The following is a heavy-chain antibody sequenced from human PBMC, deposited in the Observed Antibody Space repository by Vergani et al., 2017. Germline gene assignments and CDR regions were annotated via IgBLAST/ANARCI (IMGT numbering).Heavy chain of an antibody. CDR1: GYTLTELS. J-gene: IGHJ4*02. CDR2: FDPEDGET. CDR3: ATDPRESYGGNYPGYFDY. Sequence: QVQLVQSGAEVKKPGASVKVSCKVSGYTLTELSMHWVRQAPGKGLEWMGGFDPEDGETIYARKFQGRVTMTEDTSTDTAYRELSSLRSEDTAVYYCATDPRESYGGNYPGYFDYWGQGTLVTVSS. V-gene: IGHV1-24*01. D-gene: IGHD4-23*01.